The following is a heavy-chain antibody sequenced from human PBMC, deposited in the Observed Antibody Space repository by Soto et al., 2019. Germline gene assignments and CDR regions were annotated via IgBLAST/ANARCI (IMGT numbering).Heavy chain of an antibody. V-gene: IGHV4-39*01. CDR2: IYYSGST. CDR3: ARQVPAAIRLGWFDP. D-gene: IGHD2-2*02. J-gene: IGHJ5*02. Sequence: SETLTLTCTVSGGSISRSTYYWGWIRQPPGKGLEWIGSIYYSGSTYYRPSLKSRVTISVDTSKNQFSLKLSSVTAADTAVYYCARQVPAAIRLGWFDPWGQGTLVTVSS. CDR1: GGSISRSTYY.